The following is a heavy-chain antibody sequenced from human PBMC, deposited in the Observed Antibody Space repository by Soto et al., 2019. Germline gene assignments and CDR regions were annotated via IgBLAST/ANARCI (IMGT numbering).Heavy chain of an antibody. V-gene: IGHV1-8*01. D-gene: IGHD2-2*01. Sequence: ASVKVSCKASGYTFTSYDINWVRQATGQGLEWMGWMNPNSGNTGYAQKFQGRVTMTRNTSISTAYMELSSLRSEDTAVYYCARARREFCEYPLRRWLYYYGMDVWGQGTTVTVSS. CDR2: MNPNSGNT. J-gene: IGHJ6*02. CDR3: ARARREFCEYPLRRWLYYYGMDV. CDR1: GYTFTSYD.